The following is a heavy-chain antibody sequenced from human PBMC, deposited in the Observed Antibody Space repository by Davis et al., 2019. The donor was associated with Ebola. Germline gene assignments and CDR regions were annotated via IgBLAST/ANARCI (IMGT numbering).Heavy chain of an antibody. V-gene: IGHV3-53*05. Sequence: GGSLRLSCAASGFTVSSNYMSWVRQAPGKGLEWVSVIYSGGSTYYADSVKGRFTISRDNSKNTLYLQMGSLRAEDMAVYYCARIGVAGTFDYWGQGNLVTVSS. D-gene: IGHD6-19*01. CDR3: ARIGVAGTFDY. CDR1: GFTVSSNY. CDR2: IYSGGST. J-gene: IGHJ4*02.